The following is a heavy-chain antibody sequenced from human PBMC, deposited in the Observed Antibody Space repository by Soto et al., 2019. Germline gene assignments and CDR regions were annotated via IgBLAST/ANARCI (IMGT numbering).Heavy chain of an antibody. Sequence: SLRLSCTASGFTFGDYDMSWFRQAPGQGPEWVVFIRSQACGGTSEYAAAVKGSFPISRADSQSIAYLQMNSLKTEDIAVFSCTKDVDSYYDIWSGALNLYYYGMDVWGQGXPVTVYS. CDR2: IRSQACGGTS. D-gene: IGHD3-3*01. CDR1: GFTFGDYD. CDR3: TKDVDSYYDIWSGALNLYYYGMDV. J-gene: IGHJ6*02. V-gene: IGHV3-49*03.